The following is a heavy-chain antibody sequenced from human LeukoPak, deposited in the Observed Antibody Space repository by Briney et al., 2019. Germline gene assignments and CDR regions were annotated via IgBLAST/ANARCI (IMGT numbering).Heavy chain of an antibody. CDR3: ARDEDYYDSSGLFDY. CDR1: GGSISSYY. CDR2: IYTSRSN. Sequence: SETLSLTCTVSGGSISSYYWSWVRQPAGKGLEWIARIYTSRSNNYNPSLNNRVTMSVDTSQNQFTVQLSSVPDADTAVYYCARDEDYYDSSGLFDYWDQGTLVTVSS. V-gene: IGHV4-4*07. D-gene: IGHD3-22*01. J-gene: IGHJ4*02.